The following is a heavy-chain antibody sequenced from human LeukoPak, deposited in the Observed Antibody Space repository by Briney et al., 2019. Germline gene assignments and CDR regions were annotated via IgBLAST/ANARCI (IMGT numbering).Heavy chain of an antibody. V-gene: IGHV4-39*07. CDR2: IYYSGST. CDR3: ARVDELRYFDWSPGGAFDI. CDR1: GGSISSSSYY. D-gene: IGHD3-9*01. J-gene: IGHJ3*02. Sequence: SETLSLTCTVSGGSISSSSYYWGWIRQPPGKGLEWIGSIYYSGSTYYNPSLKSRVTISVDTSKNQFSLKLSSVTAADTAVYYCARVDELRYFDWSPGGAFDIWGQGTMVTVSS.